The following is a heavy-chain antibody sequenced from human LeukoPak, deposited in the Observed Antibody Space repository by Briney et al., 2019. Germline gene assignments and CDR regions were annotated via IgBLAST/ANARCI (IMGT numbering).Heavy chain of an antibody. CDR3: ARPSGYEKNWFDP. CDR1: GGTFSSYV. V-gene: IGHV1-8*03. D-gene: IGHD5-12*01. Sequence: ASVKVSCKASGGTFSSYVINWVRQATGQGLEWMGWMNPNSGHTGYAQKFQGRVTITRNTSISTAYMELSSLRSEDTAVYYCARPSGYEKNWFDPWGQGTLVTVSS. CDR2: MNPNSGHT. J-gene: IGHJ5*02.